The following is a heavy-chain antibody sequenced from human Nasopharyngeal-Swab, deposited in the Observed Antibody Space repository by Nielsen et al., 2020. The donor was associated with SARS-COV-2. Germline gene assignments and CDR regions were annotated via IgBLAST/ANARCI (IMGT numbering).Heavy chain of an antibody. D-gene: IGHD2-15*01. CDR2: INPGGGSA. V-gene: IGHV1-46*01. J-gene: IGHJ5*02. Sequence: WVRQAPGQGLEWMRIINPGGGSARYSQNFQSRVTMTRDTSTSTVYMELSSLRSEDTAVYYCARGGDPREVVAATDCFDPWGQGTLVTVSS. CDR3: ARGGDPREVVAATDCFDP.